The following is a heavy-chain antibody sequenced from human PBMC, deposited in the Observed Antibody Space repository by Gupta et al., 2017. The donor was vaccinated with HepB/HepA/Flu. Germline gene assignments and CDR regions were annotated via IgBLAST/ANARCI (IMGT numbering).Heavy chain of an antibody. Sequence: QLQLQESGPGLVKPSETLSLTCTVSGGSISSSSYYWGWIRQPPGKGLEWIGSIYYSGSTYYNPSLKSRVTISVDTSKNQFSLKLSSVTAADTAAYYCARQGYSSGGFDYWGQGTLVTVSS. V-gene: IGHV4-39*01. CDR3: ARQGYSSGGFDY. CDR1: GGSISSSSYY. D-gene: IGHD6-19*01. CDR2: IYYSGST. J-gene: IGHJ4*02.